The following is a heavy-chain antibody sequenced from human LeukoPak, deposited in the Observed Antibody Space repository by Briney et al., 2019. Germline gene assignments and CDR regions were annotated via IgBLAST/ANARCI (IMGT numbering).Heavy chain of an antibody. J-gene: IGHJ4*02. V-gene: IGHV3-23*01. CDR3: AKDDWFGEFFY. CDR1: GFTFSSYS. CDR2: ISISGATT. Sequence: GGSLRLSCEASGFTFSSYSMNWVRQAPGKGLEWVSAISISGATTYYADSVKGRFTISSDNSKNTLYLQINSLRAEDTAVYYCAKDDWFGEFFYWGQGTLVTVSS. D-gene: IGHD3-10*01.